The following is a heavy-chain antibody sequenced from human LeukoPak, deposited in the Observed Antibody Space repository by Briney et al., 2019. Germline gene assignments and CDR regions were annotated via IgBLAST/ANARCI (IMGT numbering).Heavy chain of an antibody. Sequence: GGSLRLSCAASGFTFSSYTFHWVRQAPGKGLEWVAVQDGNNKYYTDSVKGRFTISRDNSKNTLYLQMNSLRAEDTAVYYCARDDRGYSGYHFDHWDQGTLVTVSS. CDR3: ARDDRGYSGYHFDH. CDR2: QDGNNK. CDR1: GFTFSSYT. J-gene: IGHJ4*02. V-gene: IGHV3-30-3*01. D-gene: IGHD5-12*01.